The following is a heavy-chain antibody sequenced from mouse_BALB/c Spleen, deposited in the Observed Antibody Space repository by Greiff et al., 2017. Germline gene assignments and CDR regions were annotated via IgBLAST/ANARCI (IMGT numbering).Heavy chain of an antibody. CDR2: IRLKSNNYAT. CDR1: GFTFSNYW. CDR3: TVYYRYDDAMDY. V-gene: IGHV6-6*02. J-gene: IGHJ4*01. D-gene: IGHD2-14*01. Sequence: EVKVEESGGGLVQPGGSMKLSCVASGFTFSNYWMNWVRQSPEKGLEWVAEIRLKSNNYATHYAESVKGRFTISRDDSKSSVYLQMNNLRAEDTGIYYCTVYYRYDDAMDYWGQGTSVTVSS.